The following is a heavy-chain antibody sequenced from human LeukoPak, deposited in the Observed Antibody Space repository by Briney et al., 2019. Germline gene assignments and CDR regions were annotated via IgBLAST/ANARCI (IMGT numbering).Heavy chain of an antibody. D-gene: IGHD3-22*01. Sequence: GSVKVSCKASGYTFTTYYMHWVRQAPGQGLEWMGIINPSGGSTTYAQKLQGRVTMTRDTSTSTVYMELSSLRSEDTAVYYCARSSDYYDSSGYFDYWGQGTLVTVSS. CDR1: GYTFTTYY. CDR2: INPSGGST. CDR3: ARSSDYYDSSGYFDY. J-gene: IGHJ4*02. V-gene: IGHV1-46*04.